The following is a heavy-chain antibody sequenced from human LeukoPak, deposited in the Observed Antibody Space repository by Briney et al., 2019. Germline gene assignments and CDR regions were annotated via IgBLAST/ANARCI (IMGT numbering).Heavy chain of an antibody. CDR2: ITKGGSDI. D-gene: IGHD5-18*01. Sequence: GGSLRLSCATSGITFSSYSMKWVRQAPGKGLEWVSSITKGGSDIYYADSVKGRFTISRDDAKNSLYLQMNSLRAEDTAVYYCARDGGTAMVSYWGQGTLVTVSS. J-gene: IGHJ4*02. CDR1: GITFSSYS. CDR3: ARDGGTAMVSY. V-gene: IGHV3-21*01.